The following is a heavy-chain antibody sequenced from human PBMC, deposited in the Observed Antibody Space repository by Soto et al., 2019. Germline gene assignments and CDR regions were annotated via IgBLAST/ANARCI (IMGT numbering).Heavy chain of an antibody. D-gene: IGHD3-22*01. Sequence: PWGYLRVSWASSGFTFSSYAMNWVRQAPGKRLEWVSTIHESGTRTYYADSVKGRFTISRDNSKNTLYLHMNTLRAEDTAVYYCAKEIDDYYDSSHNLDSWGQGTLVTV. V-gene: IGHV3-23*01. CDR1: GFTFSSYA. CDR2: IHESGTRT. CDR3: AKEIDDYYDSSHNLDS. J-gene: IGHJ4*02.